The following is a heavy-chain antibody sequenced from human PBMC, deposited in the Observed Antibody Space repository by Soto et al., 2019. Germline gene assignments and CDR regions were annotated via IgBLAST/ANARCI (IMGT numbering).Heavy chain of an antibody. CDR3: ARVYYDFWSGYSNSPDYGMDV. D-gene: IGHD3-3*01. CDR2: IYYSGST. Sequence: PSETLSLTCTVSGGSISSGGYYWSWIRQHPGKGLEWIGYIYYSGSTYYNPSLKSRVTISVDTCKNQFSLKLSSVTAADTAVYYCARVYYDFWSGYSNSPDYGMDVWGQGTTVTVSS. V-gene: IGHV4-31*03. CDR1: GGSISSGGYY. J-gene: IGHJ6*02.